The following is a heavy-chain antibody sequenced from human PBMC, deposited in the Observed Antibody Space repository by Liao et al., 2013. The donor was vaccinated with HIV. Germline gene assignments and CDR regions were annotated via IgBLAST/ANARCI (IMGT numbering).Heavy chain of an antibody. D-gene: IGHD6-19*01. CDR3: ARVALGSGWYRSGTGSFDY. J-gene: IGHJ4*02. CDR1: GGSISSYY. V-gene: IGHV4-4*07. CDR2: IYTSGST. Sequence: QVQLQESGPGLVKPSETLSLTCTVSGGSISSYYWSWIRQPAGKGLEWIGRIYTSGSTNYNPSLKSRVTMSVDTSKNQFSLKLSSVTAADTAVYYCARVALGSGWYRSGTGSFDYWGQGTLVTVSS.